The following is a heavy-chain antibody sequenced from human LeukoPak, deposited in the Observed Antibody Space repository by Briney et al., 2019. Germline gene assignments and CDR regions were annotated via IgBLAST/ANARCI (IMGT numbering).Heavy chain of an antibody. V-gene: IGHV1-69*13. D-gene: IGHD3-22*01. CDR1: GGIFSSYA. Sequence: SVKVSCKASGGIFSSYAISWVRQAPGQGLEWMGGIIPIFGTANYAQKFQGRVTITADESTSTAYMELSSLRSEDTAVYYCSDDSSGYSDYWGQGTLVTVSS. J-gene: IGHJ4*02. CDR2: IIPIFGTA. CDR3: SDDSSGYSDY.